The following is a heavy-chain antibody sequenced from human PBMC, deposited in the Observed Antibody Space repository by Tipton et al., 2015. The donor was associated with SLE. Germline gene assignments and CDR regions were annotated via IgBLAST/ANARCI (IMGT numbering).Heavy chain of an antibody. CDR2: IYNTGST. D-gene: IGHD1-14*01. Sequence: TLSLTCSVSGGSISIGSYYWSWLRQPPGKGLEWIGRIYNTGSTNYKSSLQSRVTISLDTSNNQFSLRLTSVTAADTAVYYCARGGSGAFDTWGQGTMVTVSS. J-gene: IGHJ3*02. CDR1: GGSISIGSYY. V-gene: IGHV4-61*02. CDR3: ARGGSGAFDT.